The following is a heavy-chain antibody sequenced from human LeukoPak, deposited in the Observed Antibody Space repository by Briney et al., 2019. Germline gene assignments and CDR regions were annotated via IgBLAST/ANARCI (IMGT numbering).Heavy chain of an antibody. J-gene: IGHJ4*02. V-gene: IGHV4-31*03. CDR2: IYYSGST. CDR1: GGSISSGGYY. Sequence: SETLSLTCTVSGGSISSGGYYWSWIRQHPGKGLEWIGYIYYSGSTYYNPSLKSRVTISVDTSKNQFSLKLSSVTAADTAVYYCARFDRHGYNLDYWGQGTLVTVSS. CDR3: ARFDRHGYNLDY. D-gene: IGHD5-12*01.